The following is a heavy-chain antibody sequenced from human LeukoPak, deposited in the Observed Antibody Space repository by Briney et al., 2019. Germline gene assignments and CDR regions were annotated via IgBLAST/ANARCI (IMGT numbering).Heavy chain of an antibody. Sequence: GGSLRLSCAASGFTFDDYGMSWVRQAPGKGLEWVSGINWNGGSTGYADSVKGRFTISRDNAKNSLYLQMNSLRAEDTASYHCARNVDTAMVTNYYYYYMDVWGKGTTVTVSS. J-gene: IGHJ6*03. V-gene: IGHV3-20*01. CDR2: INWNGGST. CDR1: GFTFDDYG. D-gene: IGHD5-18*01. CDR3: ARNVDTAMVTNYYYYYMDV.